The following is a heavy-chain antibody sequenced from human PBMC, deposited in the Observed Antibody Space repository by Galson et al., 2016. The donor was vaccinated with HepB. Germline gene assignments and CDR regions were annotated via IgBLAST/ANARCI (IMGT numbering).Heavy chain of an antibody. J-gene: IGHJ6*02. Sequence: SLRLSCAASGFVFSNFGLSWVRQAPGKGLEWVASISTRRTTYYSDSVQGRFTISRDNSNNTLYLQMNGLRAEDTAVYYCAREGPYSYDSNGMAVWGQGTTFTVS. CDR3: AREGPYSYDSNGMAV. CDR2: ISTRRTT. V-gene: IGHV3-23*01. D-gene: IGHD3-22*01. CDR1: GFVFSNFG.